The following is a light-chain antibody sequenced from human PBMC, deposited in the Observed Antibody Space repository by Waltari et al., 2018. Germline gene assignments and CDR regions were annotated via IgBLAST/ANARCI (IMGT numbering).Light chain of an antibody. V-gene: IGKV3-20*01. CDR1: QSLSGDY. Sequence: EIVLTQSPGTLSLAAGERVTLSCRDSQSLSGDYVAWYQQKPGQAPRLLFYDVSRRAPGVPDRFSASGSETDFTLTISRLEPGDFAVYFCQQYGNSPFAFGQGTRLEIK. CDR2: DVS. CDR3: QQYGNSPFA. J-gene: IGKJ5*01.